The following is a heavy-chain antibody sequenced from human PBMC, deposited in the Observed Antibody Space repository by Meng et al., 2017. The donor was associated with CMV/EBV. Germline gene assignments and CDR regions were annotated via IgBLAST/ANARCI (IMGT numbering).Heavy chain of an antibody. V-gene: IGHV3-30*04. J-gene: IGHJ6*02. Sequence: GESLKISCAASGFTFSSYAMHWVRQAPGKGLEWVAVISYDGSNKYYADSVKGRFTISRDNSKNTLYLQMNSLRAEDTAVYYCAKGIGMDVWGQGTTVTVSS. CDR2: ISYDGSNK. CDR1: GFTFSSYA. CDR3: AKGIGMDV.